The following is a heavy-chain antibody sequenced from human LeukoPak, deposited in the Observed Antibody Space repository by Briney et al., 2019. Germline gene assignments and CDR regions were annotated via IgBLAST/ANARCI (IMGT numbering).Heavy chain of an antibody. D-gene: IGHD5-18*01. J-gene: IGHJ4*02. Sequence: SETLSLTCAVYGGSFSGYYWSWLRQPPGKGLEWIGEINHSGSTNYNPSLKSRVTISVDTSKNQFSLKLSSVTAADTAVYYCARGPRIQLWLPPIDYWGQGTLVTVSS. CDR1: GGSFSGYY. CDR2: INHSGST. CDR3: ARGPRIQLWLPPIDY. V-gene: IGHV4-34*01.